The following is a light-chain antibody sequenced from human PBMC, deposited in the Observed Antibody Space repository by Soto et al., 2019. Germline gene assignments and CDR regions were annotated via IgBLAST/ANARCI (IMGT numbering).Light chain of an antibody. CDR3: QQSYSTPPIT. J-gene: IGKJ5*01. CDR1: QSISSY. V-gene: IGKV1-39*01. CDR2: AAS. Sequence: DIQMTQSPSSLSASLGDRVSITGLASQSISSYLNWYQEKPGKAPKLLIYAASSLQSGVPSRFSGSGSGTDFTLTISSLQPEDFATYYCQQSYSTPPITFGQGTRLEIK.